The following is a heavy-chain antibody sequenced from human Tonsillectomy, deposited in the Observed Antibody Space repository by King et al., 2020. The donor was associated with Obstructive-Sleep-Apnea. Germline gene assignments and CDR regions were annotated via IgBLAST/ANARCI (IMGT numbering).Heavy chain of an antibody. Sequence: VQLLESGGGLVQPGGSLRFSCAASGFTFSSYAMSWVRQAPGKGLEWVSTISGSGDSTYYADSVKGRFTISRDNTKKTLYLQMNSLRTEDTAVYYCAKLVGNTEVDYWGQGTLVTVSS. D-gene: IGHD2-8*02. CDR3: AKLVGNTEVDY. CDR1: GFTFSSYA. V-gene: IGHV3-23*01. CDR2: ISGSGDST. J-gene: IGHJ4*02.